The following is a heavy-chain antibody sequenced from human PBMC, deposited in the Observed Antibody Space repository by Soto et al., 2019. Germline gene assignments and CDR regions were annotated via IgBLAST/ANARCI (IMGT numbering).Heavy chain of an antibody. V-gene: IGHV4-61*08. Sequence: SETLSLTCTVSGGSISSGDYYWSWIRQPPGKGLEWIGYIYYSGSTDYNPSLKSRVTMSADTSKNQLSLKLTSVTAADTAVYYCARESAGSGKNNWFDPWGQGTLVTVSS. CDR3: ARESAGSGKNNWFDP. J-gene: IGHJ5*02. CDR1: GGSISSGDYY. D-gene: IGHD3-10*01. CDR2: IYYSGST.